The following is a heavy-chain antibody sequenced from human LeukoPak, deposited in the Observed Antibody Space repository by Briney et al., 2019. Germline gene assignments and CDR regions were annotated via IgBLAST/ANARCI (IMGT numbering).Heavy chain of an antibody. D-gene: IGHD2-21*02. Sequence: ASVKVSCKASGYTFTGYYMHWVRQAPGQGLEWMGWINPNGGGTNYAQKFQGRVTMTRNTSISTAYMELSSLRSEDTAVYYCARARRAYCGGDCSGSNWFDPWGQGTLVTVSS. J-gene: IGHJ5*02. CDR2: INPNGGGT. CDR3: ARARRAYCGGDCSGSNWFDP. V-gene: IGHV1-2*02. CDR1: GYTFTGYY.